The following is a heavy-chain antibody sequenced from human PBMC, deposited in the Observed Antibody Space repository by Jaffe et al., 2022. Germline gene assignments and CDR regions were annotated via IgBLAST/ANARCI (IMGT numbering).Heavy chain of an antibody. CDR1: GFTFSSYS. CDR2: ISSSSSYI. Sequence: EVQLVESGGGLVKPGGSLRLSCAASGFTFSSYSMNWVRQAPGKGLEWVSSISSSSSYIYYADSVKGRFTISRDNAKNSLYLQMNSLRAEDTAVYYCARGLRGYSSYHDAFDIWGQGTMVTVSS. D-gene: IGHD6-13*01. J-gene: IGHJ3*02. V-gene: IGHV3-21*01. CDR3: ARGLRGYSSYHDAFDI.